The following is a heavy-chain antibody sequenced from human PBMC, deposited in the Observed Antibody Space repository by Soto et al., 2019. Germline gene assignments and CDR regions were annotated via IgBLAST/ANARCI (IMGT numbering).Heavy chain of an antibody. J-gene: IGHJ4*02. CDR2: ISDSGGST. Sequence: GGSLRLSCAASGFTFSSYAMSWVRQTPGKGLEWVSGISDSGGSTYYADSVKGRFTISRDNSKNTLYLQMNSLRAEDTAVYYCAKGTYYYGSAPYYFDYWGQGTLVTVSS. D-gene: IGHD3-10*01. CDR1: GFTFSSYA. CDR3: AKGTYYYGSAPYYFDY. V-gene: IGHV3-23*01.